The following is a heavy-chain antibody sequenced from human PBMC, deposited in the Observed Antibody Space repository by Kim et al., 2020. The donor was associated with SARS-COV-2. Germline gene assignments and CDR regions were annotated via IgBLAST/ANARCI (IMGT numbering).Heavy chain of an antibody. V-gene: IGHV3-53*04. Sequence: GGSLRLSCAASGFTVSSNYMSWVRQAPGKGLEWVSVIYSGGSTYYADSVKGRFTISRHNSKNTLYLQMNSLRAEDTAVYYCARVGYIAAAGRGRVFDYWGQGTLVTVSS. CDR2: IYSGGST. CDR3: ARVGYIAAAGRGRVFDY. J-gene: IGHJ4*02. CDR1: GFTVSSNY. D-gene: IGHD6-13*01.